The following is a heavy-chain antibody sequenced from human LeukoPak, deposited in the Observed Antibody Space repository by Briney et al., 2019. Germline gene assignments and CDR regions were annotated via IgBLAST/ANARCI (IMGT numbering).Heavy chain of an antibody. J-gene: IGHJ4*02. CDR2: ISGDGGDT. V-gene: IGHV3-23*01. CDR3: AKARGGQTFDY. Sequence: GGSLRLSCAASGFTFSSYAMSWVRQAPGKGLEWVSSISGDGGDTYYAVSVKGRFTISRDDSQNTLYLHMNSLRAGDTAVYYCAKARGGQTFDYWGQGTLVSVSS. D-gene: IGHD3-10*01. CDR1: GFTFSSYA.